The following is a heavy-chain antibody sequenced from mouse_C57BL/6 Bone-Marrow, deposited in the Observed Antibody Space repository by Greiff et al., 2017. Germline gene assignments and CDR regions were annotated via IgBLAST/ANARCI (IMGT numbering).Heavy chain of an antibody. CDR1: GYTFTSYW. D-gene: IGHD2-1*01. CDR2: IYPSDSET. J-gene: IGHJ4*01. CDR3: ARGVYTFYAMDD. Sequence: QVQLQQPGAELVRPGSSVKLSCKASGYTFTSYWMDWVKQRPGQGLEWIGNIYPSDSETHYNQKFKDKATLTVDKSSSTAYMQLSSLTSEDSAVYYCARGVYTFYAMDDWGKGTSVTVSS. V-gene: IGHV1-61*01.